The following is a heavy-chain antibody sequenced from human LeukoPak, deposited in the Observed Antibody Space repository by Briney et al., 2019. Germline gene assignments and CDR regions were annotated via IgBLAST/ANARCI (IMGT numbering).Heavy chain of an antibody. J-gene: IGHJ6*02. Sequence: SETLSLTCAVYGGSFSGYYWSWIRQPPGKGLEWIGEINHSGSTNYNPSLRSRVTISVDTSKNQFSLELSSVTAADTAVYYCARVESAPVWSGYYLSPYYYGMDVWGQGTTVTVSS. D-gene: IGHD3-3*01. V-gene: IGHV4-34*01. CDR2: INHSGST. CDR1: GGSFSGYY. CDR3: ARVESAPVWSGYYLSPYYYGMDV.